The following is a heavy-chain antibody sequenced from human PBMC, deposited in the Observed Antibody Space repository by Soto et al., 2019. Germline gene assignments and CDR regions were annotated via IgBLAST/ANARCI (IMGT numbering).Heavy chain of an antibody. V-gene: IGHV3-53*01. J-gene: IGHJ4*01. CDR3: ARARETDYSSSIFFDY. CDR1: GLTVSRTQ. CDR2: IYSAGST. Sequence: GGSLRLSCAVSGLTVSRTQMSWVRQAPGKGLQWVSVIYSAGSTYYANAVKGRFTISRDISENKIFLELNGLTVDDTAVYYRARARETDYSSSIFFDYWGRGTVVTVSS. D-gene: IGHD6-6*01.